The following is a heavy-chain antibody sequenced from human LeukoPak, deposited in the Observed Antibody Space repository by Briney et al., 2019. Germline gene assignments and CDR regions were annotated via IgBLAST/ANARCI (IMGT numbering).Heavy chain of an antibody. J-gene: IGHJ5*02. Sequence: GASVKVSCKASGYTFTGYYMHWVRQAPGQGLEWMGWINPNSGGTNYAQKFQGRVTMTRDTSISTAYMELSRLRSDDTAVYYCARDHYYGSGSYYKFVDNWFDPWGQGTLVTVSS. CDR3: ARDHYYGSGSYYKFVDNWFDP. CDR2: INPNSGGT. D-gene: IGHD3-10*01. V-gene: IGHV1-2*02. CDR1: GYTFTGYY.